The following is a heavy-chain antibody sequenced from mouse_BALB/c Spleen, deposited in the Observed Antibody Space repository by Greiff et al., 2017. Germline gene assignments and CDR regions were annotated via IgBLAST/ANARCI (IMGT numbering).Heavy chain of an antibody. CDR1: GFTFTDYY. CDR3: ARDGTFDY. J-gene: IGHJ2*01. V-gene: IGHV7-3*02. D-gene: IGHD2-14*01. Sequence: DVMLVESGGGLVQPGGSLRLSCATSGFTFTDYYMSWVRQPPGKALEWLGFIRNKANGYTTEYSASVKGRFTISRDNSQSILYLQMNTLRAEDSATYYCARDGTFDYWGQGTTLTVSS. CDR2: IRNKANGYTT.